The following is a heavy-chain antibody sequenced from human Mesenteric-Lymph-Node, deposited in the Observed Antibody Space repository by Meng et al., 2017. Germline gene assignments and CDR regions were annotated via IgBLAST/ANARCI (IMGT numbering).Heavy chain of an antibody. V-gene: IGHV3-21*01. CDR3: ARDHYYYGMDV. J-gene: IGHJ6*02. CDR1: GFTFSSYS. Sequence: GESLKISCAASGFTFSSYSMNWVRQAPGKGLEWVSSISSSSSYIYYADSVKGRFTISRDNAKNSLYLQMNSLRAEDTAVYYCARDHYYYGMDVWGQGTTVTVSS. CDR2: ISSSSSYI.